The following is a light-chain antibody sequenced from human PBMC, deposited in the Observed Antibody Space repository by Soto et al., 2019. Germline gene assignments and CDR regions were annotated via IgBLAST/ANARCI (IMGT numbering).Light chain of an antibody. CDR1: SSDVGGYNY. V-gene: IGLV2-14*01. CDR3: SSNTRSSLYV. Sequence: QSVLTQPASVSGSPGQSITISCTGTSSDVGGYNYVSWHQQHPGKAPKLMIFEVSYRPSGVSDRFSGSKSGNTASLTISGLQADDEADYYCSSNTRSSLYVFGTGTKLTVL. J-gene: IGLJ1*01. CDR2: EVS.